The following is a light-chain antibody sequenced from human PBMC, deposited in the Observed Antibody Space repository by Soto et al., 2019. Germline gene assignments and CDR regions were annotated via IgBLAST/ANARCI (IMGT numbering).Light chain of an antibody. V-gene: IGKV1-5*03. Sequence: DIQMTQSPSTLPASVGDRVTITCLANQSISTWLAWYQQKPGKAPNLLIYKASRLETGVPSRFSGSGSGTEFTLTISFLQPDDFATYYCQQYNSYSPKTFGQGTRLEIK. CDR1: QSISTW. CDR2: KAS. J-gene: IGKJ5*01. CDR3: QQYNSYSPKT.